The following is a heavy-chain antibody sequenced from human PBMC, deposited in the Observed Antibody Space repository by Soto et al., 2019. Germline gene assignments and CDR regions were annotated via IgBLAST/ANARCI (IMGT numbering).Heavy chain of an antibody. CDR3: ARAYCSGDTCYDS. CDR1: GYTFSNYG. CDR2: VSAYNGET. D-gene: IGHD2-15*01. Sequence: ASVKVSCKASGYTFSNYGITWVRQAPGQGLEWMGWVSAYNGETSYAQTLHDRLTMTTDTSTSTAYMELRSLKFDDTAVYYCARAYCSGDTCYDSWGHGTLVTVSS. V-gene: IGHV1-18*04. J-gene: IGHJ5*01.